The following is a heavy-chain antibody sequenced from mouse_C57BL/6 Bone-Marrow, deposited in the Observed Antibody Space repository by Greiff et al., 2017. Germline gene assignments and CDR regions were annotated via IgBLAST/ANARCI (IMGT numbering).Heavy chain of an antibody. CDR1: GYTFTSYW. V-gene: IGHV1-64*01. J-gene: IGHJ1*03. CDR2: IHPNSGST. D-gene: IGHD1-1*01. CDR3: AKMPHYYGSSYRYWYFDV. Sequence: QVQLQQSGAELVKPGASVKLSCKASGYTFTSYWMHWVKQRPGQGLEWIGMIHPNSGSTNYNEKFKSKATLTVDKSSSTAYMQLSSLTSEDSAVYYCAKMPHYYGSSYRYWYFDVWGTGTTVTVSS.